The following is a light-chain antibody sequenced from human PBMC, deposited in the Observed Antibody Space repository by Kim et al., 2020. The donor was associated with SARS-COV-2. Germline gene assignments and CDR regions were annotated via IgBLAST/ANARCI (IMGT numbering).Light chain of an antibody. J-gene: IGLJ3*02. V-gene: IGLV4-69*01. CDR2: LNGDGTR. CDR1: SGHRTFS. Sequence: QLVLTQSPSASASLGASVNLTCTLSSGHRTFSVAWHQQQPGKGPRHLRKLNGDGTRIKGHGVPDRFSGSTSGAERYLTISSLRSDDEADYYCHAWGTGLAWVFGGGTRLTVL. CDR3: HAWGTGLAWV.